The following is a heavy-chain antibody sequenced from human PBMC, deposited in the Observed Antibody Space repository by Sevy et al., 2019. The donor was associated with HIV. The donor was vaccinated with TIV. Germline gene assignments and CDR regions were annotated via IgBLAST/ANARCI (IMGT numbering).Heavy chain of an antibody. Sequence: GGSLRLSCAASGFTFSSYAMSWVRQAPGKGLEWVSAISGSGGSTYYADSVKGRFTISRDNSKNTLYLQMNSLRAEDTAVYYWGKDRGRGWYVLTFDYWGQGTLVTVSS. CDR2: ISGSGGST. D-gene: IGHD6-19*01. V-gene: IGHV3-23*01. J-gene: IGHJ4*02. CDR1: GFTFSSYA. CDR3: GKDRGRGWYVLTFDY.